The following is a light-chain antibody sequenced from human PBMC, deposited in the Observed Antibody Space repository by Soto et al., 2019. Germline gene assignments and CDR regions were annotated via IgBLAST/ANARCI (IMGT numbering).Light chain of an antibody. CDR2: GAS. V-gene: IGKV3-15*01. CDR1: QSVSKN. Sequence: EIVMTQSPATLSVSPGERATLSCRASQSVSKNLAWYQQKPGQAPRLLMFGASTRATGVPARISGSGSGTEFTLTISSLQSEDFATYYCQQSYSTPLTFGGGTKVEI. J-gene: IGKJ4*01. CDR3: QQSYSTPLT.